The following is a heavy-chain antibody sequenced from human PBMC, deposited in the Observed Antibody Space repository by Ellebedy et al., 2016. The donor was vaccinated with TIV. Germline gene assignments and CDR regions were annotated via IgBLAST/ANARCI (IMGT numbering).Heavy chain of an antibody. D-gene: IGHD3-10*01. J-gene: IGHJ5*02. CDR1: GGTFSSYA. CDR2: INPNSGGT. V-gene: IGHV1-2*02. CDR3: ARGEAYYYGSGVFDP. Sequence: AASVKVSCKASGGTFSSYAISWVRQAPGQGLEWMGWINPNSGGTNYAQKFQGRVTMTRDTSISTAYMELSRLRSDDTAVYYCARGEAYYYGSGVFDPWGQGTLVTVSS.